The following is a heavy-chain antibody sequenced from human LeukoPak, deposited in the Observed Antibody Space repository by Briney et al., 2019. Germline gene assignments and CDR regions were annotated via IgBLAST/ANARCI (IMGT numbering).Heavy chain of an antibody. CDR3: ASGRYCSGGSCYYLGMDV. CDR2: ISAYNGNT. J-gene: IGHJ6*02. V-gene: IGHV1-18*01. D-gene: IGHD2-15*01. Sequence: ASVKVSCKASGYTFTSCGISWVRQAPGQGLEWMGWISAYNGNTNYAQKLQGRVTMTTDTSTSTAYMELRSLRSDDTAVYYCASGRYCSGGSCYYLGMDVWGQGTTVTVSS. CDR1: GYTFTSCG.